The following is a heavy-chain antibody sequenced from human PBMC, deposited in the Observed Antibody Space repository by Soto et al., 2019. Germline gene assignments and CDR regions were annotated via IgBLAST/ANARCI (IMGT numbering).Heavy chain of an antibody. V-gene: IGHV1-69*06. CDR1: AGTFSSYP. D-gene: IGHD3-22*01. CDR2: IIPTFGTR. Sequence: QVQLVQSGAEVKKPGSSVTVSCKASAGTFSSYPISWVRQAPGQGLEWMGGIIPTFGTRKYAQRFQGRVTFTADTSANTVYLELSSLRSEDTAVYYCASTKYDSSAYYYWYLGLWGRGTLVTVSS. CDR3: ASTKYDSSAYYYWYLGL. J-gene: IGHJ2*01.